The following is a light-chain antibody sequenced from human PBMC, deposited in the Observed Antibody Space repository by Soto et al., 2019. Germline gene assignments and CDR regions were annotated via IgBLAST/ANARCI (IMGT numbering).Light chain of an antibody. CDR1: QSISNS. V-gene: IGKV1-5*03. CDR3: QHCNGYSFT. J-gene: IGKJ2*01. Sequence: DIARTQSPGTLSSSVGERVTLSCRASQSISNSFAWLQQKSGQDPKLLIYKASTFKSGVPSRFSGSRSATEVTLTISSLQPDDFAADYCQHCNGYSFTFGQGTKLEI. CDR2: KAS.